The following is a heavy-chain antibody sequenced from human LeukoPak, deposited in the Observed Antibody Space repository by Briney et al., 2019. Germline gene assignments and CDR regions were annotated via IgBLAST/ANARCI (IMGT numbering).Heavy chain of an antibody. CDR2: IYPDKSNI. Sequence: GESLKISCKGSGYSFPTYWIAWVRQMPGKGPEWMGIIYPDKSNIRYSPSFQGQVTISADKSISTAYLQWSSLKASDTAMYYCARPPSRGYSSSFEYWGQGTLVTVSS. CDR1: GYSFPTYW. J-gene: IGHJ4*02. D-gene: IGHD2-2*03. V-gene: IGHV5-51*01. CDR3: ARPPSRGYSSSFEY.